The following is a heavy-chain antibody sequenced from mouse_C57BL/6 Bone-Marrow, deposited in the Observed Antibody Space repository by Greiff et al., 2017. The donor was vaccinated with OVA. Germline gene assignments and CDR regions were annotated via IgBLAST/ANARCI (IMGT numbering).Heavy chain of an antibody. V-gene: IGHV1-81*01. J-gene: IGHJ2*01. D-gene: IGHD1-1*01. Sequence: QLKQSGAELARPGASVKLSCKASGYTFTSYGISWVKQRTGQGLEWIGEIYPRSGNTYYNEKFKGKATLTADKSSSTAYMELRSLTSEDSAVYFCARDYYGSSYFDYWGQGTTLTVSS. CDR3: ARDYYGSSYFDY. CDR1: GYTFTSYG. CDR2: IYPRSGNT.